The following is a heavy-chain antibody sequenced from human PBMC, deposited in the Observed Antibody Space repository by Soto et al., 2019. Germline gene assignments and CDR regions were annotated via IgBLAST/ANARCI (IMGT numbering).Heavy chain of an antibody. V-gene: IGHV3-15*05. CDR3: ADSWLPTSY. CDR2: IKSRVHGGAV. J-gene: IGHJ4*02. Sequence: LRLSCSASGFTFTNAWMNWVRQAPGKGLEWVGRIKSRVHGGAVDYAAPVKGRFTISRDDSENTLYLQMNSLTVEDGAVYYCADSWLPTSYWGPGTLVTVSS. CDR1: GFTFTNAW. D-gene: IGHD3-10*01.